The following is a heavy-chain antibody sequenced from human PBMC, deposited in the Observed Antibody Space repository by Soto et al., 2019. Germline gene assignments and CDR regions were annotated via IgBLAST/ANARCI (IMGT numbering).Heavy chain of an antibody. Sequence: GGSLRLSCAASGFTVSSNYMSWVRQAPGKGLEWVSVIYSGGSTYYADSVKGRFTISRDNSKNTLYLQMNSLRAEDTAVYYCARVSHGRGSPFDYWGQGTLVTVSS. CDR2: IYSGGST. CDR1: GFTVSSNY. J-gene: IGHJ4*02. D-gene: IGHD1-26*01. CDR3: ARVSHGRGSPFDY. V-gene: IGHV3-53*01.